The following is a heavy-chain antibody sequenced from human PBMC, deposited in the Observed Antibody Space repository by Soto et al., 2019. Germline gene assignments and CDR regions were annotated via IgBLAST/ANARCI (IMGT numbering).Heavy chain of an antibody. CDR1: GYTFTSYY. J-gene: IGHJ4*02. D-gene: IGHD3-3*01. CDR3: AREAPHFSFWSGYYHTHYFDY. Sequence: ASVKVSCKASGYTFTSYYMHWVRQAPGQGLEWMGIINPSGGSTSYAQKFQGRVTMTRDTSTSTVYMELSSLRSEDTAVYYCAREAPHFSFWSGYYHTHYFDYWGQGTRVTVSS. V-gene: IGHV1-46*01. CDR2: INPSGGST.